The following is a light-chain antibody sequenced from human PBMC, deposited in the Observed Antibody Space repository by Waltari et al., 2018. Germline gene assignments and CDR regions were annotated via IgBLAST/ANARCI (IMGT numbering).Light chain of an antibody. V-gene: IGLV1-47*01. CDR3: ASWDDSHYV. J-gene: IGLJ1*01. Sequence: QSVMTQPPSASGTPGQRVSIPFSGINSTLGSNPLYWYQQLPGAAPKLLIFRNNQRPSGVPDRFSGSKYGTSAFLAISELRSEDEAVYYCASWDDSHYVFGTGTKLTVL. CDR1: NSTLGSNP. CDR2: RNN.